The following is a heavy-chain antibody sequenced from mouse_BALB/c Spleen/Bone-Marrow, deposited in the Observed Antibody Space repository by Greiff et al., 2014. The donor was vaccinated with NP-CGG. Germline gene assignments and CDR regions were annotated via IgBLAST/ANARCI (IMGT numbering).Heavy chain of an antibody. Sequence: VQLQESGAELVKPGTSVKLSCKTSGYTFTSYWMHWVKQRPGQGLEWIGEINPSNGRTNYNEKFKNKATLTVDKSSSTAYMQLSSLTSEDPAVYFCARTYGDSPYFYGMDYWGQGTSVTVSS. J-gene: IGHJ4*01. CDR3: ARTYGDSPYFYGMDY. CDR1: GYTFTSYW. V-gene: IGHV1S81*02. CDR2: INPSNGRT. D-gene: IGHD2-13*01.